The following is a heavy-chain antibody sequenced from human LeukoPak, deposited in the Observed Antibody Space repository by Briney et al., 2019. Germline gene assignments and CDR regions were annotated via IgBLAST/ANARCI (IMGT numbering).Heavy chain of an antibody. J-gene: IGHJ4*02. Sequence: SETLSLTCTVSGGSISSYYWSWIRQPPGKGLEWIGYIYYSGSTYYNPSLKSRVTISVDTSKNQFSLKLSSVTAADTAVYYCARPAAGIDYWGQGTLVTVSS. D-gene: IGHD6-13*01. V-gene: IGHV4-59*04. CDR2: IYYSGST. CDR3: ARPAAGIDY. CDR1: GGSISSYY.